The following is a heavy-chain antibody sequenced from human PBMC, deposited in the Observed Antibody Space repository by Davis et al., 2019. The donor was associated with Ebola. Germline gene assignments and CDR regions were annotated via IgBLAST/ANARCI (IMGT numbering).Heavy chain of an antibody. CDR2: IYSGGST. CDR1: GFTVSSNY. CDR3: ARVGTIYDFWSGYYNGRYYYGMDV. J-gene: IGHJ6*02. Sequence: GGSLRLSCAASGFTVSSNYMSWVRQAPGKGLEWVSVIYSGGSTYYADSVKGRFTISRDNAKNSLYLQMNSLRAEDTAVYYCARVGTIYDFWSGYYNGRYYYGMDVWGQGTTVTVSS. D-gene: IGHD3-3*01. V-gene: IGHV3-53*01.